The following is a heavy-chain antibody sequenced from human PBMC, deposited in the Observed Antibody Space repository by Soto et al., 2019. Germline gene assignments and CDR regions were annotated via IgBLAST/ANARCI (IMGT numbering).Heavy chain of an antibody. CDR3: ARESRYYDFWSGFHGTRSQYYYYGMDV. Sequence: TLSLTCTVSGGSISSGGYYWSWIRQHPGKGLEWIGYIYYSGSTYYNPSLKSRVTISVDTSKNQFSLKLSSVTAADTAVYYCARESRYYDFWSGFHGTRSQYYYYGMDVWGQGTTVTVSS. CDR2: IYYSGST. V-gene: IGHV4-31*03. J-gene: IGHJ6*02. CDR1: GGSISSGGYY. D-gene: IGHD3-3*01.